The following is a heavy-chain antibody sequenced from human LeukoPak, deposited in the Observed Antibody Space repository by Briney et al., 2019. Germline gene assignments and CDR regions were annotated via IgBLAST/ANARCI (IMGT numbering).Heavy chain of an antibody. CDR1: GGSISSSSYY. CDR2: IYYSGST. Sequence: SETLSHTCTVSGGSISSSSYYWGWIRQPPGKGLEWIGSIYYSGSTYYNPSLKSRVTISVDTSKNQFSLKLSSVTAADTAVYYCARGRGSYPHWGQGTLVTVSS. J-gene: IGHJ4*02. V-gene: IGHV4-39*01. D-gene: IGHD1-26*01. CDR3: ARGRGSYPH.